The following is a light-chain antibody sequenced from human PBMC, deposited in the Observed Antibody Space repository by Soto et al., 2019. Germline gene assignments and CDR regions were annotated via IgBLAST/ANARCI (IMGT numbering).Light chain of an antibody. Sequence: QSALTQPRSVSASPGQSVTISCTGTSSDVGGYNSVSWYQQHPGKAPKLMIYDVSKRPSGVPDRFSGSKSGNTASLTISGIQAEDEADYYCCSYAGSYTLVFGGGTQLTVL. V-gene: IGLV2-11*01. CDR1: SSDVGGYNS. CDR2: DVS. CDR3: CSYAGSYTLV. J-gene: IGLJ2*01.